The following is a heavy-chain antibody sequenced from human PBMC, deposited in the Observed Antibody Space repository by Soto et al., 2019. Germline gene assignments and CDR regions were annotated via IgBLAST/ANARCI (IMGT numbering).Heavy chain of an antibody. V-gene: IGHV3-23*01. CDR2: ITGRGDRT. CDR3: AKDWGSGWFRAYFDN. CDR1: VFTFDTYG. J-gene: IGHJ4*02. Sequence: GGSLRLSCEVFVFTFDTYGMSWVRQAPGKGLEWVAAITGRGDRTDYADSVKGRFTISRDNSNNTLYLEMNSLRAEDTAVYYCAKDWGSGWFRAYFDNWGQGTQVTVSS. D-gene: IGHD6-19*01.